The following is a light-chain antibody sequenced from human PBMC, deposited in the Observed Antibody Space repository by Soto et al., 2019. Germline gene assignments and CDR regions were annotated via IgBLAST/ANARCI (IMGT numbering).Light chain of an antibody. CDR2: DVS. CDR3: CSCSRSSPLNF. Sequence: QSALTQPASVSGSPGQSITISCTGASGDVGGHDYVSWYQQHPGKAPKLMIYDVSNRPSGVANRFSGSKSCNTASLTISGLQDEDEADYYCCSCSRSSPLNFFGTGTKLTVL. J-gene: IGLJ1*01. CDR1: SGDVGGHDY. V-gene: IGLV2-14*01.